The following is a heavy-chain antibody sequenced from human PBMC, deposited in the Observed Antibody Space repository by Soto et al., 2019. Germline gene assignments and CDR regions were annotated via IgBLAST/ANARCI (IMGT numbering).Heavy chain of an antibody. CDR2: INPNSGNI. J-gene: IGHJ4*02. D-gene: IGHD3-10*01. CDR1: GNTFTSYD. Sequence: QVQLVQSGAEVKKPGASVKVSCKASGNTFTSYDIHWVRQATGHGLEWMGWINPNSGNIGYAQKFQGRVTMTRNTAIRTAYMEVSRRRSDDTAVYYCARGRASLSYYLLDYWGQGTLVTVSS. V-gene: IGHV1-8*01. CDR3: ARGRASLSYYLLDY.